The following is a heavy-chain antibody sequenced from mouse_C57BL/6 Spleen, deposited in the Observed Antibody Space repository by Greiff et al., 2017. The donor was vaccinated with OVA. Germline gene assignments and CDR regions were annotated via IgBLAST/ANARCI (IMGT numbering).Heavy chain of an antibody. CDR2: IYPRSGNT. D-gene: IGHD1-1*01. CDR3: ARGDYGSSDSWFAY. V-gene: IGHV1-81*01. Sequence: VQLQQSGAELARPGASVKLSCTASGFTFTSYGISWVKQSPGQGLEWIGEIYPRSGNTYYNEKFKGTATLTADKSSSPAYMELRRLTAEDSAVDGSARGDYGSSDSWFAYWGQGTLVTVSA. J-gene: IGHJ3*01. CDR1: GFTFTSYG.